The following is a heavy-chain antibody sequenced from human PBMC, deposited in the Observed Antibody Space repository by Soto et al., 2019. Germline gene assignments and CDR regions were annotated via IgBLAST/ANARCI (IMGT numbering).Heavy chain of an antibody. Sequence: QVQLVQSGAEVKKPGASVKVSCKASGYTFPSYGISWVRQAPGQGLEWMGWISAYNGNTNYAQKLQGRVTMTTDTSTSKAYMELRRLRSDDTAVYYCARGAATVTGNWNWFDPWGQGTLVTVSS. J-gene: IGHJ5*02. D-gene: IGHD4-17*01. CDR2: ISAYNGNT. CDR1: GYTFPSYG. CDR3: ARGAATVTGNWNWFDP. V-gene: IGHV1-18*01.